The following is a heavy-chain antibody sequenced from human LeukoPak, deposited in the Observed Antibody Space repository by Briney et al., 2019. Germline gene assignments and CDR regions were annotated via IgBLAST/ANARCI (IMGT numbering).Heavy chain of an antibody. CDR3: ARRRGWQLVKPFDP. V-gene: IGHV4-34*01. D-gene: IGHD6-13*01. Sequence: PSETLSLTCAVYGGSFSGYYWSWIRQPPGKGLEWIGEINHSGSTNYNPSLKSRVTISVDTSKNQFSLKLSSVTAADTAVYYCARRRGWQLVKPFDPWGQGTLVTVSS. CDR1: GGSFSGYY. J-gene: IGHJ5*02. CDR2: INHSGST.